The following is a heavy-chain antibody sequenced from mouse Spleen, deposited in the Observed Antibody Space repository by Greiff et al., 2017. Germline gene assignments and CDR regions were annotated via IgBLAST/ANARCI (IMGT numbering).Heavy chain of an antibody. D-gene: IGHD1-1*01. J-gene: IGHJ1*01. V-gene: IGHV5-15*01. CDR1: GFTFSDYG. Sequence: EVKLVESGGGLVKPGGSLKLSCAASGFTFSDYGMAWVRQAPGKGPEWVAFISNLAYSIYYADTVTGRFTISRENAKNTLYLEMSSLRSEDTAMYYCARRDYGSSHWYFDVWGAGTTVTVSS. CDR2: ISNLAYSI. CDR3: ARRDYGSSHWYFDV.